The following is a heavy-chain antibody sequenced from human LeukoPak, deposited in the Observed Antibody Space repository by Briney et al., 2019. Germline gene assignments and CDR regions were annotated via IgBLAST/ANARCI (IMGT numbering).Heavy chain of an antibody. CDR2: INPNSGGT. V-gene: IGHV1-2*02. CDR1: GYTFTGYY. CDR3: ARAALWTVRGVINTYDAFDI. D-gene: IGHD3-10*01. Sequence: ASVKVPCKASGYTFTGYYMHWVRQAPGQGLEWMGWINPNSGGTNYAQKFQGRVTMTRDTSISTAYMELSRLRSDDTAVYYCARAALWTVRGVINTYDAFDIWGQGTMVTVSS. J-gene: IGHJ3*02.